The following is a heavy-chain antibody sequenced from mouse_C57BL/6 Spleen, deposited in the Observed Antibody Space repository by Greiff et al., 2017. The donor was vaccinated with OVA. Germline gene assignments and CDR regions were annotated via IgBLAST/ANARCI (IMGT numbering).Heavy chain of an antibody. CDR1: GYSITSGYD. V-gene: IGHV3-1*01. Sequence: EVKLQESGPGMVKPSQSLSLTCTVTGYSITSGYDWHWIRHFPGNKLEWMGYISYSGSTNYNPSLQSRISITHDTSKNHFFLKLNSVTTEDTATYYCAREGPLYHYFDYWGQGTTLTVSS. CDR3: AREGPLYHYFDY. D-gene: IGHD2-1*01. J-gene: IGHJ2*01. CDR2: ISYSGST.